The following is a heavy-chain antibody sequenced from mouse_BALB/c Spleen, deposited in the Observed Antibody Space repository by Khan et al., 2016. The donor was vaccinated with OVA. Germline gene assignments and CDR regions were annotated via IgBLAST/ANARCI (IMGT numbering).Heavy chain of an antibody. Sequence: QVQLQQSGVELAKPGASVKMSCKASGYTFTSYWMHWVKQRPGQGLEWIGYINPSTGYTEYNQKFKDKATLTADKSSSTAYMQLSSLTSEDSAVYYCAKTGNYGFAYWGQGTLVTVSA. V-gene: IGHV1-7*01. CDR1: GYTFTSYW. CDR2: INPSTGYT. CDR3: AKTGNYGFAY. J-gene: IGHJ3*01. D-gene: IGHD2-1*01.